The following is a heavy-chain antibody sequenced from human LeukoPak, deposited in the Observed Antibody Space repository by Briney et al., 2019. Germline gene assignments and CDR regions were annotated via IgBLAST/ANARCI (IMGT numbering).Heavy chain of an antibody. Sequence: GGSLRLSCAASGFTFSSYSMNWVSQAQGNVMEWVSYTSSSSSTIYYADSVKGRFTISRDNAKISLYLQMSRLSDEDTAVYYCARESTPDTMIVVANSYYFDGWGQGALVTVSS. CDR1: GFTFSSYS. J-gene: IGHJ4*02. CDR2: TSSSSSTI. D-gene: IGHD3-22*01. CDR3: ARESTPDTMIVVANSYYFDG. V-gene: IGHV3-48*02.